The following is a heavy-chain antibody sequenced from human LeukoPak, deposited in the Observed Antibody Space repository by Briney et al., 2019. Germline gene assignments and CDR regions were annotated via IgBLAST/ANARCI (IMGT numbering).Heavy chain of an antibody. J-gene: IGHJ6*04. CDR3: AREIGYYFDNHSSRLRGGFDV. D-gene: IGHD3-22*01. Sequence: GGSLRLSCAASGFTFSSYSMNWVRQAPGKGLEWVSVIYSTDKTNYADSVQGRFTISRDPSKNTVYLQMNSLRGEDTAVYYCAREIGYYFDNHSSRLRGGFDVWGTGTTVIVSS. CDR2: IYSTDKT. V-gene: IGHV3-53*01. CDR1: GFTFSSYS.